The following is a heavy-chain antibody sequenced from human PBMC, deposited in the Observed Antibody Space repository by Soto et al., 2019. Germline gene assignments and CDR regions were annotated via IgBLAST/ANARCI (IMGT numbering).Heavy chain of an antibody. V-gene: IGHV1-3*01. J-gene: IGHJ6*03. CDR1: GDTFTSYA. Sequence: ASVKVSCKASGDTFTSYAMHWVRQAPGQRLEWMGWINAGNGNTKYSQKFQGRVTITRDTSASTAYMELSSLRSEDTAVYYCARVVTFYYYMDVWGKGTTVTVSS. CDR2: INAGNGNT. CDR3: ARVVTFYYYMDV.